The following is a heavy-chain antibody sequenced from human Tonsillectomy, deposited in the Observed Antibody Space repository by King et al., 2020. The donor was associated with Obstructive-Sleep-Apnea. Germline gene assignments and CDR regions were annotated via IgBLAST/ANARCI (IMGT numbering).Heavy chain of an antibody. CDR1: GFTFSSYG. CDR2: ISYDGSRK. Sequence: QVQLVESGGGVVQPGRSLRLSCAASGFTFSSYGMHWVRQAPGKGLEWVAGISYDGSRKYYAYSVKGRFTLTRDNSKNTLYLQMNSLRPEDTAVFYCAKEMIAAAATGGMDVWGQGTTVTVSS. CDR3: AKEMIAAAATGGMDV. J-gene: IGHJ6*02. D-gene: IGHD6-13*01. V-gene: IGHV3-30*18.